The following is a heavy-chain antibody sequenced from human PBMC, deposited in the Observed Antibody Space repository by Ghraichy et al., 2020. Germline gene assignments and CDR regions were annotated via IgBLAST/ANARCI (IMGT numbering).Heavy chain of an antibody. CDR1: GGSLSGFY. D-gene: IGHD4-17*01. V-gene: IGHV4-59*01. CDR3: VKDAREYGDYISWFDP. CDR2: VYYSGGT. J-gene: IGHJ5*02. Sequence: SETLSLTCTVSGGSLSGFYWSWIRQSPDKGLEWIRYVYYSGGTYYSPSLKSRVTISVDTSKNQFSLKLKSVTAADTAIYYCVKDAREYGDYISWFDPWGQGTLVTVSS.